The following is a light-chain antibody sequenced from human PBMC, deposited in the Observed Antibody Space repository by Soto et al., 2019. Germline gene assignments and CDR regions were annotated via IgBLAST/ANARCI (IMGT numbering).Light chain of an antibody. CDR1: QSIGRL. Sequence: EIVLTQSPATLSLSPGDRATLSCRASQSIGRLLAWYQQKSGQAPRLLIHDASNRATGIPARFSGSGFGTDFTLTISSLEPEDFAFYYCHQRYDWPITFGQGTRLEIK. J-gene: IGKJ5*01. V-gene: IGKV3-11*01. CDR3: HQRYDWPIT. CDR2: DAS.